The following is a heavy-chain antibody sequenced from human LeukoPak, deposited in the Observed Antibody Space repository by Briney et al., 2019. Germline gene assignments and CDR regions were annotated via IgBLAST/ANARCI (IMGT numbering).Heavy chain of an antibody. V-gene: IGHV3-23*01. CDR1: GFTFSSYA. Sequence: GGPLRLSCAASGFTFSSYAMSWVRQAPGKGLEWVSAISGSGGSTYYADSVKGRFTISRDNSKNTLYLQMNSLRAEDTAVYYCARAFAVYYFDYWGQGTLVTVSS. J-gene: IGHJ4*02. CDR2: ISGSGGST. CDR3: ARAFAVYYFDY. D-gene: IGHD3-3*01.